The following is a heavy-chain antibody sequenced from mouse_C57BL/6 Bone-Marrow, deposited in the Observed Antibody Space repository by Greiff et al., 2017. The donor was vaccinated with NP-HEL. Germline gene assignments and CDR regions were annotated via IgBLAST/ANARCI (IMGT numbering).Heavy chain of an antibody. V-gene: IGHV1-18*01. J-gene: IGHJ1*03. D-gene: IGHD2-4*01. CDR1: GYTFTDYN. Sequence: VQLKESGPELVKPGASVKIPCKASGYTFTDYNMDWVKQSHGKSLEWIGDINPNNGGTIYNQKFKGKATLTVDKSSSTAYMELRSLTSEDTAVYYCARRNYDYFYWYFDVWGTGTTVTVSS. CDR3: ARRNYDYFYWYFDV. CDR2: INPNNGGT.